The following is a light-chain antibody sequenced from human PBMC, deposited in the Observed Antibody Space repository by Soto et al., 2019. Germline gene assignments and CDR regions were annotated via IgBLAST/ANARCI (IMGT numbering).Light chain of an antibody. CDR1: SSNIGSNY. J-gene: IGLJ2*01. V-gene: IGLV1-47*01. CDR3: AAWDDSLSGHVV. Sequence: QSVLTQPPSASGTPGQRVTISCSGSSSNIGSNYVYWYQQLPGTAPKLLIDRNNQRPSGVHDRFSGSKSGTSASLAISGLRSEDEADYYCAAWDDSLSGHVVFGGGTKVTVL. CDR2: RNN.